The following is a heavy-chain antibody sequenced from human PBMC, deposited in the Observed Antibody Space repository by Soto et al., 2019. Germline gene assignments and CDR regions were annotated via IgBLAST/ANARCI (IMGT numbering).Heavy chain of an antibody. CDR3: AREMKLFWFDP. D-gene: IGHD2-15*01. V-gene: IGHV4-30-4*01. Sequence: SEPLSLTCTVSGDSISSGDYYWSWIRQPPGKGPEWIGYIYYSGSTYSNPSLKSRVTILVDTSKNQFSLKLSSVTAADTAVYYCAREMKLFWFDPWGQGTLVTVSS. CDR2: IYYSGST. J-gene: IGHJ5*02. CDR1: GDSISSGDYY.